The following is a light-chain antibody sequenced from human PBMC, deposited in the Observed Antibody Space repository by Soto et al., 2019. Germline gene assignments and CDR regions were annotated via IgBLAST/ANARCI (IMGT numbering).Light chain of an antibody. CDR2: DTS. Sequence: EIVLTQSPATLSLSPGERATLSCRASQGLSSHLAWYQQKPGQAPRLLIYDTSNRARGIPVRFSGSGSGSDFTLTIISLQPDDSAVYYCQQRSSWPETFGQGTKLEIK. V-gene: IGKV3-11*01. CDR1: QGLSSH. CDR3: QQRSSWPET. J-gene: IGKJ2*01.